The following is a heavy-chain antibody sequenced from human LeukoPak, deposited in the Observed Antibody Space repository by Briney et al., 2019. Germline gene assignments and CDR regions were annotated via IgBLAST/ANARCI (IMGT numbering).Heavy chain of an antibody. J-gene: IGHJ4*02. CDR1: GFTFSSYA. V-gene: IGHV3-23*01. D-gene: IGHD3-22*01. CDR2: ISGSGGST. CDR3: AKHYYDSSGYYIDY. Sequence: GGSLRLSCAASGFTFSSYAMSWVRQAPGKGLEWVSAISGSGGSTYYADSVKGRFTISRDNSKNTLYLQMNSLRAEDTAVYYCAKHYYDSSGYYIDYWGQGTLVIVSS.